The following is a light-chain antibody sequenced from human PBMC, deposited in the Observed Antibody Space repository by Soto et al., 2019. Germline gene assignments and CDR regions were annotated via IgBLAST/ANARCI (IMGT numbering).Light chain of an antibody. CDR3: TSYTSSSDIRV. V-gene: IGLV2-14*01. Sequence: GVSTRFSGSKSGNTASLTISGLQAEDEADYYCTSYTSSSDIRVFGGGTKLTVL. J-gene: IGLJ3*02.